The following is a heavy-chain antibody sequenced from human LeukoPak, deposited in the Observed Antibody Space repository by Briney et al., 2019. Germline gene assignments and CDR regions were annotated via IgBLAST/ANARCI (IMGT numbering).Heavy chain of an antibody. CDR3: AHPYGAYGK. V-gene: IGHV3-30*03. D-gene: IGHD4-17*01. CDR1: GFTFSSYD. Sequence: GGSLRFSCAASGFTFSSYDMYWVRQAPGKGLEWVALISYDGSNKYYADSVKGRFTISRDNSKNTLFLQTNSLRAEDTAVYYCAHPYGAYGKWGQGTLVTVSS. CDR2: ISYDGSNK. J-gene: IGHJ4*02.